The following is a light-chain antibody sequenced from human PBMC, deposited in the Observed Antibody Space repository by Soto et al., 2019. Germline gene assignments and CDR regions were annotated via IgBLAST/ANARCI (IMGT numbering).Light chain of an antibody. Sequence: NFMLTQPHSVSESPGKTVTISCTRSSGSIASNYVQWYQQRPGSAPTTLIYEDDQRPSGVPDRFSGSIDRSSNSASLTLSGLKTEDEADYYCQSYDSSNPVVFGGGTKLTVL. V-gene: IGLV6-57*04. CDR2: EDD. J-gene: IGLJ2*01. CDR1: SGSIASNY. CDR3: QSYDSSNPVV.